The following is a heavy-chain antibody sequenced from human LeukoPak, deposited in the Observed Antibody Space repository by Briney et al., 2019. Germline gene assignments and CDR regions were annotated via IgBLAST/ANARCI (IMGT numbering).Heavy chain of an antibody. D-gene: IGHD2-15*01. V-gene: IGHV1-2*04. CDR3: ARDLGYCSGGSCYRGMDV. CDR2: INPNSGGT. CDR1: GYTFTGYY. J-gene: IGHJ6*04. Sequence: ASVKVSCKASGYTFTGYYMHWVRQAPGRGLEWMGWINPNSGGTNYAQKFQGWVTMTRDTSISTAYMELSRLRSDDTAVYYCARDLGYCSGGSCYRGMDVWGKGTTVTVSS.